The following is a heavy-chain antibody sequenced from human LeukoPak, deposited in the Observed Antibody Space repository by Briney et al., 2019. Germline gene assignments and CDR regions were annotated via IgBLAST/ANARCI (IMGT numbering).Heavy chain of an antibody. Sequence: GASVKVSCKASGYTFTSYGISWVRQAPGQGLEWMGWISAYNGNTNYAQKLQGRVTMTTDTSTSTAYMELRSLGSDDTAVYYCARQGYSYGYSWFDPWGQGTLVTVSS. D-gene: IGHD5-18*01. V-gene: IGHV1-18*01. CDR1: GYTFTSYG. CDR3: ARQGYSYGYSWFDP. CDR2: ISAYNGNT. J-gene: IGHJ5*02.